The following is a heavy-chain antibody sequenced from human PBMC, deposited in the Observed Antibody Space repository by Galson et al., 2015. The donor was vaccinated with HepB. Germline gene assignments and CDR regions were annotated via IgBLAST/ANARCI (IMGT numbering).Heavy chain of an antibody. V-gene: IGHV3-33*01. D-gene: IGHD2-2*01. Sequence: SLRLSCAASGFTFSRFGMHWVRQAPGKGLEWVAIIWNDGTNKYYADSVKGRFTISRDNSKNTLYLQMNSLRAEDTAVYYCAREYQMPWYAFDIWGQGTMATVSS. CDR3: AREYQMPWYAFDI. J-gene: IGHJ3*02. CDR2: IWNDGTNK. CDR1: GFTFSRFG.